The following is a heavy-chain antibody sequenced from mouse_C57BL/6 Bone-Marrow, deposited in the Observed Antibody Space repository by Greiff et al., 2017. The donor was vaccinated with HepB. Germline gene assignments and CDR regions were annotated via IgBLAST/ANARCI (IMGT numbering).Heavy chain of an antibody. CDR2: IDPETGGT. Sequence: QVQLQQSGAELVRPGASVTLFCKASGYTFTDYEMHWVKQTPVHGLEWIGAIDPETGGTAYNQKFKGKDILTADKSSSTAYMELRSLASEDSAVYYCTRGSGYDDWYFDVWGTGTTVTVSS. CDR1: GYTFTDYE. D-gene: IGHD1-1*01. V-gene: IGHV1-15*01. CDR3: TRGSGYDDWYFDV. J-gene: IGHJ1*03.